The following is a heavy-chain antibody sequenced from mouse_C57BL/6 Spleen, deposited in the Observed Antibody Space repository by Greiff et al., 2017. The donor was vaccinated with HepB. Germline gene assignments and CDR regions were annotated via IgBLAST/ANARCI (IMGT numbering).Heavy chain of an antibody. CDR2: IRNKANNHAT. CDR3: TLSSTGTKGYFDY. J-gene: IGHJ2*01. D-gene: IGHD4-1*02. CDR1: GFTFSDAW. Sequence: EVHLVESGGGLVQPGGSMKLSCAASGFTFSDAWKDWVRQSPEKGLEWVAEIRNKANNHATYYAESVKGRFTITKDDSKSSVYLQMNSLRAEDTGIYYCTLSSTGTKGYFDYWGQGTTLTVSS. V-gene: IGHV6-6*01.